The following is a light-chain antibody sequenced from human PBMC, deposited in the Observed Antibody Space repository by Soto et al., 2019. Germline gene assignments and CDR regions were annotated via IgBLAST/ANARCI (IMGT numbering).Light chain of an antibody. J-gene: IGKJ3*01. V-gene: IGKV1-9*01. CDR1: QGISSY. CDR3: PQLKSYPFT. Sequence: IQLTQSPSSLSASVGDRITITCRASQGISSYLAWYQQKPVKAPKLLIYAASTLQSGVPSRFSGSGSGTDFTLTIRRLQPEDFSTYYCPQLKSYPFTFGPGTKVDIK. CDR2: AAS.